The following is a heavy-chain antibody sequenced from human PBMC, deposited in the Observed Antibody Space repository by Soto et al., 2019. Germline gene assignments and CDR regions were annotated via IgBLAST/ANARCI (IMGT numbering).Heavy chain of an antibody. CDR1: GGSISSGDYY. D-gene: IGHD3-3*01. CDR3: ARWWSGSRQGFDP. V-gene: IGHV4-31*03. J-gene: IGHJ5*02. Sequence: QVQLQESGPGLVKPSQTLSLTCTVSGGSISSGDYYWSWIRQHPGKGLEWIGYIYSSGSTYYNPSLKRRVTVSVDTPKNQFSLKLSSVTAADTAVYYCARWWSGSRQGFDPWGQGTLVTVSS. CDR2: IYSSGST.